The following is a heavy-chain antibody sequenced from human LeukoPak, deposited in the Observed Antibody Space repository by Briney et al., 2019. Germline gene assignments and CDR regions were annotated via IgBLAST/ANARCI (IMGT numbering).Heavy chain of an antibody. CDR3: ARDHPNYYGSGSYDY. CDR1: GGSISSGSYY. J-gene: IGHJ4*02. Sequence: SETLSLTCAVSGGSISSGSYYWSWIRQPAGEGLEWIGRIYTSGSTNYNPSLKSRVTISVDTSKNQFSLKLSSVTAADTAVYYCARDHPNYYGSGSYDYWGQGTLVTVSS. V-gene: IGHV4-61*02. D-gene: IGHD3-10*01. CDR2: IYTSGST.